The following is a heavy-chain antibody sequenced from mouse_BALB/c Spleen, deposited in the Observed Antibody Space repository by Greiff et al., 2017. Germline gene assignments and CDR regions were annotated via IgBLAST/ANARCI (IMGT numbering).Heavy chain of an antibody. CDR2: IWAGGST. Sequence: VQLQESGPGLVQPSQSLSITCTVSGFSLTSYGVHWVRQPPGKGLEWLGVIWAGGSTNYNSALMSRLSISKDNSKSQVFLKMNSLQTDDTAIDYFARPYRYGGFDYWGQGTTLTVSS. D-gene: IGHD2-14*01. J-gene: IGHJ2*01. CDR1: GFSLTSYG. V-gene: IGHV2-9*02. CDR3: ARPYRYGGFDY.